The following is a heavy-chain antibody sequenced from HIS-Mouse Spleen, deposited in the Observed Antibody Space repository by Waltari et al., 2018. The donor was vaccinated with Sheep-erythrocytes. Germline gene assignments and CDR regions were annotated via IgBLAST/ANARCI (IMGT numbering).Heavy chain of an antibody. CDR2: IYYSGST. V-gene: IGHV4-39*01. CDR1: GGSISSSSYY. CDR3: ARHKDTAMVHFDY. Sequence: QLQLQESGPGLVNPSETLSLTCTVSGGSISSSSYYWGWIRQPPGKGLEWIGSIYYSGSTYYNPSLKSRVTISVDTSKNQFSLKLSSVTAADTAVYYCARHKDTAMVHFDYWGQGTLVTVSS. D-gene: IGHD5-18*01. J-gene: IGHJ4*02.